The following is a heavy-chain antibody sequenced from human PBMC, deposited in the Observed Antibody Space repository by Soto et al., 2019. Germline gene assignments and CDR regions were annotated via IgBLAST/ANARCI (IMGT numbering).Heavy chain of an antibody. V-gene: IGHV1-69*02. J-gene: IGHJ4*02. CDR2: IIPILGIA. Sequence: SVKVSCKASGGTFSSYTISWVRQAPGQGLEWMGRIIPILGIANYAQKFQGRVTITADKSTSTAYMELSSLRSEDTAVYYCALTYSSPGHLFDYWGQGTLVTVSS. CDR1: GGTFSSYT. CDR3: ALTYSSPGHLFDY. D-gene: IGHD6-13*01.